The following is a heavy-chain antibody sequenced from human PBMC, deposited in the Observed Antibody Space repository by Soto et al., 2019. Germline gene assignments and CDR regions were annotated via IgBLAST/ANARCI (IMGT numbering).Heavy chain of an antibody. V-gene: IGHV1-69*12. D-gene: IGHD5-12*01. CDR3: ARDKDRLQLGGNYYYILDV. Sequence: QVQLEQSGAEVQKPGSSVKVSCKASGGTFSSSAFSWVRQAPGQGLEWMGGIMRVFPTPDYAQKFQDRVTITANASTSTTNMELSGLRSEDTAIYYCARDKDRLQLGGNYYYILDVWGQGTTVIVSS. CDR1: GGTFSSSA. CDR2: IMRVFPTP. J-gene: IGHJ6*02.